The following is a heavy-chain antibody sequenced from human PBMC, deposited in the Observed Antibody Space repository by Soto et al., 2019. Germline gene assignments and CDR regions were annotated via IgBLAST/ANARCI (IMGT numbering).Heavy chain of an antibody. D-gene: IGHD3-10*01. CDR2: INHSGST. J-gene: IGHJ4*02. Sequence: SETLSLTCAVYGGSFSGYYWSWIRQPPGKGLEWIGEINHSGSTNYNPSLKSRVTISVDTSKNQFSLKLSSVTAADTAVYYCARASYLWFGAKHNRNSIDYWGQGTLVTVSS. V-gene: IGHV4-34*01. CDR1: GGSFSGYY. CDR3: ARASYLWFGAKHNRNSIDY.